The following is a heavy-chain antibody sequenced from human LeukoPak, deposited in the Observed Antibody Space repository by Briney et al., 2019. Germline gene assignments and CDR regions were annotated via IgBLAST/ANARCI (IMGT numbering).Heavy chain of an antibody. J-gene: IGHJ4*02. V-gene: IGHV1-69*13. D-gene: IGHD2-15*01. CDR3: ARSKDIVVVVAASFDY. CDR1: GGTFSSYA. CDR2: IIPIFGTA. Sequence: ASVKVSCKASGGTFSSYAICWVRQAPGQGLEWMGGIIPIFGTANYAQKFPGRVTITADESTSTAYMELCSLRSEDTAVYYCARSKDIVVVVAASFDYWGQGTLVTVSS.